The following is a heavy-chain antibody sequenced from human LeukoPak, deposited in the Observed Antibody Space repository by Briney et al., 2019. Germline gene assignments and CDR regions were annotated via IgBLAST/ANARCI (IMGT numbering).Heavy chain of an antibody. D-gene: IGHD2/OR15-2a*01. CDR3: AKILSNYYYMDV. V-gene: IGHV3-30*02. CDR2: IQYDGSHT. CDR1: GFTFSSYG. Sequence: GGSLGLSCAASGFTFSSYGMHWVRQAPGKGLEWVAFIQYDGSHTYYADSVKGRFTISRDNSKNTLYLQMNSLRTEDTAVYYCAKILSNYYYMDVWGKGTTVTISS. J-gene: IGHJ6*03.